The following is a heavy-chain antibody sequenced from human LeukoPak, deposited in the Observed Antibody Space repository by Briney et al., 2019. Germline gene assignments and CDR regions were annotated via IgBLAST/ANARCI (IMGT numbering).Heavy chain of an antibody. CDR1: GYTFTHYG. CDR3: SLLVVPDASGEHDAFDM. CDR2: ISAYNGDT. V-gene: IGHV1-18*01. J-gene: IGHJ3*02. Sequence: GASVKVSCKTSGYTFTHYGISWVRQAPGQGLEWVGWISAYNGDTKYAQSFQDKVTMTTDTSTSTAYMELRSLTSDDTAVYVRSLLVVPDASGEHDAFDMWGQGTMVTVSS. D-gene: IGHD2-8*02.